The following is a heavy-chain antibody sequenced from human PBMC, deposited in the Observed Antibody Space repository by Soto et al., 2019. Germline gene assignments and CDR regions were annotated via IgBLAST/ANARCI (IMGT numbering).Heavy chain of an antibody. J-gene: IGHJ4*02. CDR2: INPNSGGT. D-gene: IGHD6-13*01. CDR1: TGNY. Sequence: TGNYLHWVRQAPGQGLEWMGWINPNSGGTHYAEQFQGRVTMTWDTSISTVYMELNSLTSDDTAVYYCAREEATAGNDCFDFWGQGTLVTVSS. CDR3: AREEATAGNDCFDF. V-gene: IGHV1-2*02.